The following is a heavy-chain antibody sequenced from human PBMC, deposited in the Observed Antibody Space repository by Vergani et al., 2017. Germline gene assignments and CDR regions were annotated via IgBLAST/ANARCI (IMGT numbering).Heavy chain of an antibody. CDR2: INPSGGST. V-gene: IGHV1-46*01. Sequence: QVQLVQSGAEVKKPGASVKVSCKASGYSFTNYYMHWVRQAPGQGLEWMGIINPSGGSTTYAQKFQGRVTITRDTSTGTVYRELSSLRSEDTAVYYGARVKAATWPQSKYYFDYWGQGTLVTVSS. CDR1: GYSFTNYY. D-gene: IGHD2-15*01. J-gene: IGHJ4*02. CDR3: ARVKAATWPQSKYYFDY.